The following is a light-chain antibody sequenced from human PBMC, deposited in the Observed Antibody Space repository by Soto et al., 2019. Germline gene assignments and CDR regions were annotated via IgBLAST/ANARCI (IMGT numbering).Light chain of an antibody. CDR3: MQALQTPWT. V-gene: IGKV2-28*01. CDR1: QGLLHINGYNY. CDR2: LGS. J-gene: IGKJ1*01. Sequence: DIVRTPSPLSLPVTPGEPASISCRSIQGLLHINGYNYLDWYLQKPGQSPQLLIYLGSNRASGVPDRFSGSGSGTDFTLKISRVEAEDVGVYYCMQALQTPWTFGQGTKVDIK.